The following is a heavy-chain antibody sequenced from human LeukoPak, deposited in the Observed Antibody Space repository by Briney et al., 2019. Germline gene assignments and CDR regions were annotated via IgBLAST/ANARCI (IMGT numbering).Heavy chain of an antibody. Sequence: GGSLRLSCAASGFTFSSYAMSWVRQAPGKGLEWVSAISASGGSTSYADSVKGRFTISRDNSKNTLFLLMNSLRAEDTAIYYCAKDGYYYGSGSHHYDYWGQGTLVTVSS. V-gene: IGHV3-23*01. CDR2: ISASGGST. CDR1: GFTFSSYA. CDR3: AKDGYYYGSGSHHYDY. J-gene: IGHJ4*02. D-gene: IGHD3-10*01.